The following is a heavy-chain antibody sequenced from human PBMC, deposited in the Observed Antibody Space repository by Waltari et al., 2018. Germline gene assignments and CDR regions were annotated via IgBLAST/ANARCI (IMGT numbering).Heavy chain of an antibody. CDR1: GGSLRSASSS. J-gene: IGHJ5*02. Sequence: QVQLQESCPGLVKPSQTLSLPCTVSGGSLRSASSSWRWIRQPAGKGLEWIGRIYTSGSTNYNPALKSRVTISVDTSKNQFSLKLSSVTAADTAVYYWASAGEGATFDPWGQGTLVTVSS. CDR2: IYTSGST. V-gene: IGHV4-61*02. CDR3: ASAGEGATFDP. D-gene: IGHD3-10*01.